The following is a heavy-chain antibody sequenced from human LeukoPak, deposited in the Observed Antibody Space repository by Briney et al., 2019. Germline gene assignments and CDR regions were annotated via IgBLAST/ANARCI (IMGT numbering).Heavy chain of an antibody. Sequence: SETLSLTCTVSGGSISSSSYYWGWIRQPPGTGLEWIGSIYYSGSTYYNPSLKSRVTISVDTSKNQFSLKLSSVTAADTAVYYCARRTAYYYDSSFYFDYWGQGTLVTVSS. CDR3: ARRTAYYYDSSFYFDY. J-gene: IGHJ4*02. V-gene: IGHV4-39*01. D-gene: IGHD3-22*01. CDR2: IYYSGST. CDR1: GGSISSSSYY.